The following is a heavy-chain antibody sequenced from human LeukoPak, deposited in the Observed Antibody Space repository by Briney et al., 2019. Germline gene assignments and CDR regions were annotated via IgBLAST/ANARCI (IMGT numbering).Heavy chain of an antibody. CDR1: GFTVSSNY. J-gene: IGHJ4*02. CDR2: IYSGGST. Sequence: SGGSLRLSCAASGFTVSSNYMSWVRQAPGKGLEWVSVIYSGGSTYYADSVKGRFTISRDNSKNTLYLQMNSLRAEDTAVYYCAKDSSGWFLSLSDFDYWGQGTLVTVSS. D-gene: IGHD6-19*01. CDR3: AKDSSGWFLSLSDFDY. V-gene: IGHV3-53*01.